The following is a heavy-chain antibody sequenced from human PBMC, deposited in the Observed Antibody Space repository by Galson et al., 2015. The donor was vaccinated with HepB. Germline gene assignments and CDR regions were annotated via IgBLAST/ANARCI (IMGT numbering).Heavy chain of an antibody. CDR3: ARELYGFYYYYGMDV. V-gene: IGHV3-30*04. Sequence: SLRLSCAASGFTFSSYAMHWVRQAPGKGLEWVAVISYDGSNKYYADSVKGRFTISRDNSKNTLYLQMNSLRAEDTAVYYCARELYGFYYYYGMDVWGQGTTVTVSS. CDR2: ISYDGSNK. D-gene: IGHD3-10*01. CDR1: GFTFSSYA. J-gene: IGHJ6*02.